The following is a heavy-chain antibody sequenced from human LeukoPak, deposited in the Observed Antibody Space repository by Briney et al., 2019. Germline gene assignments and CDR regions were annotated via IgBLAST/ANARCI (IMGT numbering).Heavy chain of an antibody. CDR2: IFPGDANT. D-gene: IGHD5-18*01. Sequence: GESLKTSCQASGSSFISYWFGWVRQLPGKGLEWMGIIFPGDANTRYRPSFQGQFTISADKSISTAYLQWSSLKASDTGMYTCARHVGAYRYGLTRCDPWGQGTLVTVSS. V-gene: IGHV5-51*01. CDR1: GSSFISYW. CDR3: ARHVGAYRYGLTRCDP. J-gene: IGHJ5*02.